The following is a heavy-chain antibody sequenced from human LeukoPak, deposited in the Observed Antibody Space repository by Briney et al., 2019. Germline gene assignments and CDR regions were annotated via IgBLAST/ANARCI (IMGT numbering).Heavy chain of an antibody. CDR1: GGSISSYY. V-gene: IGHV4-4*07. CDR3: ASSDYGDFFYYMDV. Sequence: SETLSLTCTVSGGSISSYYWSWIRQPAGKGLEWIGRIYTSGSTNYNPSLKSRVTISVDTSKNQFSLKLSSVTAADTAVYYCASSDYGDFFYYMDVWGKGTTVTISS. J-gene: IGHJ6*03. D-gene: IGHD4-17*01. CDR2: IYTSGST.